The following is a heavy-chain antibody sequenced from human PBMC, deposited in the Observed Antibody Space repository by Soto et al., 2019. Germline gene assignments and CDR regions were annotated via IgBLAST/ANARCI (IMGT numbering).Heavy chain of an antibody. J-gene: IGHJ6*03. CDR2: ISAYNGNT. V-gene: IGHV1-18*01. CDR3: ARDRGLAPPVAGNTHYYYYMDV. Sequence: QDQLVQSGVEVKKPGASVKVSCKASGYSFTNYGITWVRQAPGQGLEWMGWISAYNGNTNYAQKFQGRVTMTTDGSTITAYLELRSLRSDDTAVYYCARDRGLAPPVAGNTHYYYYMDVWGKGTTVTVSS. D-gene: IGHD6-19*01. CDR1: GYSFTNYG.